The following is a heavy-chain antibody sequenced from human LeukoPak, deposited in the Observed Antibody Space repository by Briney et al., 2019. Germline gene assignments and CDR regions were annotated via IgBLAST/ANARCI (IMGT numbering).Heavy chain of an antibody. J-gene: IGHJ3*02. CDR2: IYYSGST. D-gene: IGHD3-22*01. V-gene: IGHV4-30-4*08. CDR1: GGSISSGDYY. CDR3: ATHSSGYDSGNDAFDI. Sequence: SETLSLTCSVSGGSISSGDYYWSWIRQPPGKGLEWIGYIYYSGSTYYNPSLKSRVTISVDTSKNRFSLKLSSVTAADTAVYYCATHSSGYDSGNDAFDIWGQGTMVTVSS.